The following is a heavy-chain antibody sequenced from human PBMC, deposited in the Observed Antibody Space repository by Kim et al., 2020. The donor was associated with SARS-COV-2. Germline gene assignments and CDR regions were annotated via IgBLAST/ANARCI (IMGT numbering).Heavy chain of an antibody. V-gene: IGHV3-9*01. J-gene: IGHJ5*02. Sequence: VKSRFTISRDNAKDSQYLQMNSLRAEDTALYYCAKARQQQLVVGGSWFDPWGQGTLVSVSS. CDR3: AKARQQQLVVGGSWFDP. D-gene: IGHD6-13*01.